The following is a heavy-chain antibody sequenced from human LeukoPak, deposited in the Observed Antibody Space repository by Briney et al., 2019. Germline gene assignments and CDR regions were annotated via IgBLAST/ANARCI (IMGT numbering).Heavy chain of an antibody. D-gene: IGHD6-13*01. V-gene: IGHV1-18*01. Sequence: ASVKVSCKASGYTFTRHGISWVRQAPGQGLEWMGWVSAYNGDTNYAQKLQGRDTMTTDTATSAAYMELRSLRSDDTAVYYWDRDAAAAGTRNWFDPWGQGTLVTVSS. CDR2: VSAYNGDT. J-gene: IGHJ5*02. CDR1: GYTFTRHG. CDR3: DRDAAAAGTRNWFDP.